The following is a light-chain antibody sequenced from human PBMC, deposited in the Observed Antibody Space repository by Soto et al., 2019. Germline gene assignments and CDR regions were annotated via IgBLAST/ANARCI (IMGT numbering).Light chain of an antibody. CDR1: SSNIGAGYD. V-gene: IGLV1-40*01. J-gene: IGLJ2*01. Sequence: QLVLTQPPSVSGAPGQRVTISCTGSSSNIGAGYDVHWYQQVPGTAPKLLIYGNINRPSGVPDRFSGSKSGTSASLAITWLPAEDEAEYYCQSYDSSLVFGGGTKLTVL. CDR2: GNI. CDR3: QSYDSSLV.